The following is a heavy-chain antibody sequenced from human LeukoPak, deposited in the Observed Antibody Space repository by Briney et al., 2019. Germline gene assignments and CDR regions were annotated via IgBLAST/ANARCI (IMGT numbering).Heavy chain of an antibody. CDR3: AKAHSGWSQFDP. J-gene: IGHJ5*02. Sequence: PGGSLRLSWAASGFTFSSYAMSWVRQAPGKGLEWVSAISGSSGSTYYADSVKGRFTISRDNSKNTLYLQMNSLRAEDTAVYYCAKAHSGWSQFDPWGQGTLVTVSS. CDR2: ISGSSGST. CDR1: GFTFSSYA. V-gene: IGHV3-23*01. D-gene: IGHD6-19*01.